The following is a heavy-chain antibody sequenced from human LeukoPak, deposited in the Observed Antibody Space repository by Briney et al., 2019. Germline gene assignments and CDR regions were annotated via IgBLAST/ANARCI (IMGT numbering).Heavy chain of an antibody. D-gene: IGHD5-12*01. CDR2: ISSSGSTI. Sequence: GGSLRLSCAAYGFTFSDYYMCWIRQAPGKGLEWVSYISSSGSTIYYADSVKGRFTISRDNAKNSLYLQMNSLRAEDTAVYYCAIGDSDIVATSHWYFDLWGRGTLVTVSS. J-gene: IGHJ2*01. CDR3: AIGDSDIVATSHWYFDL. V-gene: IGHV3-11*01. CDR1: GFTFSDYY.